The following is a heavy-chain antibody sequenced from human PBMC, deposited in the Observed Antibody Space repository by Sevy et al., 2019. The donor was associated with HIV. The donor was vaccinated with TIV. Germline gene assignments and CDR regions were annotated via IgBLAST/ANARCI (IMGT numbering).Heavy chain of an antibody. J-gene: IGHJ4*02. Sequence: GGSLRLSCAASGFTFRTYSMNWVRQAPGKGLEWLSSISDDSRYIYYSDSVKGRFTISGTNTKNLLYLQINNLRVEETAIYYCARDFTIFGVVSGIDYWGQGNLVTVSS. CDR3: ARDFTIFGVVSGIDY. D-gene: IGHD3-3*01. CDR2: ISDDSRYI. CDR1: GFTFRTYS. V-gene: IGHV3-21*04.